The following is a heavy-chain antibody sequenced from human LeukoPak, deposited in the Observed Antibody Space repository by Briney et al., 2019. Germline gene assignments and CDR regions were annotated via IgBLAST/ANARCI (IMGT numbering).Heavy chain of an antibody. Sequence: GGSLRLSCTASGFTFSDYYMDWVRQAPGKGLEWVGRIRNKAHSYTTEYAASAKGRFTVSRDDSKNSLYLQMNSLKTEDTAIYYCARDLGQQGFDYWGQGTLVTVSS. CDR2: IRNKAHSYTT. CDR1: GFTFSDYY. V-gene: IGHV3-72*01. J-gene: IGHJ4*02. CDR3: ARDLGQQGFDY. D-gene: IGHD6-13*01.